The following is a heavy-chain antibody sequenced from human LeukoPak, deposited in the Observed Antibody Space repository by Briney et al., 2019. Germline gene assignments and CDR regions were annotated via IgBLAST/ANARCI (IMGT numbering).Heavy chain of an antibody. J-gene: IGHJ4*02. D-gene: IGHD5-24*01. CDR2: IRYDGSNK. V-gene: IGHV3-30*02. Sequence: GGSLRLSCAASGLTYSSYGMHWVRQAPGKGLEWVAFIRYDGSNKYYADSVKGRFTISRDNSKNTLYLQMNSLRAEDTAVYYCAKFDGYNLPFDYWGQGTLVTVSS. CDR3: AKFDGYNLPFDY. CDR1: GLTYSSYG.